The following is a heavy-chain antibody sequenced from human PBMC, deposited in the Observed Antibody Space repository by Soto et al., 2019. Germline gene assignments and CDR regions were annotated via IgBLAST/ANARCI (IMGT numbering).Heavy chain of an antibody. J-gene: IGHJ5*02. CDR1: GGSFSGYY. Sequence: SETLSLTCAVYGGSFSGYYRGWIHQPPGKGLEWTGEINHSGSTNYNPSLKSRVTISVDTSKNQFSLKLSSVTAADTAVYYCARGRQSSSCYWDNWFEPWGQGTLVTVSS. CDR3: ARGRQSSSCYWDNWFEP. V-gene: IGHV4-34*01. D-gene: IGHD6-13*01. CDR2: INHSGST.